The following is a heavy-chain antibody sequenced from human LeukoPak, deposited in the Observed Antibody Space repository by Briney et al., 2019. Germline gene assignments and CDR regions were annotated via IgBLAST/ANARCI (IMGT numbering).Heavy chain of an antibody. CDR1: RGSFSDYY. Sequence: PSETLSLTCAVFRGSFSDYYWSWIRQPPGKGLEWIGEINDRGSTNYNPSLKSRVTISVDTSKNQFSLRLTSVTAADTAVYYCARDNYDFWSGWYYYYYMDVWGKGTTVTVSS. V-gene: IGHV4-34*01. D-gene: IGHD3-3*01. CDR3: ARDNYDFWSGWYYYYYMDV. CDR2: INDRGST. J-gene: IGHJ6*03.